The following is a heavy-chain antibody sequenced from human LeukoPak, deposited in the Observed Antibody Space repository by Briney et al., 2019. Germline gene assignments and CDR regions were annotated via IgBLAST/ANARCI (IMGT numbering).Heavy chain of an antibody. CDR1: GFTFSSYG. CDR3: ARARPPPYCGGDCYFLDY. J-gene: IGHJ4*02. V-gene: IGHV3-23*01. D-gene: IGHD2-21*02. CDR2: ISGSGGST. Sequence: GGSLRLSCAASGFTFSSYGMSWVRQAPGKGLEWVSAISGSGGSTYYADSVKGRFTISRDNSKNTLYLQMNSLRAEDTAVYYCARARPPPYCGGDCYFLDYWGQGTLVTVSS.